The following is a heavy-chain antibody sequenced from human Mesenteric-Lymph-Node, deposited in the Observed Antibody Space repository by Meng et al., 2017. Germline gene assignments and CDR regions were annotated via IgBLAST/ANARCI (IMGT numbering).Heavy chain of an antibody. D-gene: IGHD5-18*01. J-gene: IGHJ4*02. Sequence: GESLKISCAASGFTFSNYAMSWVRQAPGKGLEWVSSTSDSGASKYYADSVKGRFTVSRDNSKNTLFLHMDSLRADDTAVYYCAKSRLRGYSYGFDSWGQGTLVTVSS. CDR1: GFTFSNYA. CDR2: TSDSGASK. V-gene: IGHV3-23*01. CDR3: AKSRLRGYSYGFDS.